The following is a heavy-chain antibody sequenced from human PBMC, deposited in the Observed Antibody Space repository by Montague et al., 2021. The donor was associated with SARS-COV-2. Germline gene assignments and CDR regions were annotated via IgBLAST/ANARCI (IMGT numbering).Heavy chain of an antibody. CDR1: GGSITTTCYY. CDR3: ARDVRFSNYEGWFDP. Sequence: SETLSLTCTVSGGSITTTCYYWGWIRQPQGQGLEWIGSIYCSGTTDHNLSLQRRVTISVDTSKNPFSLRLSSVTAADTAMYYCARDVRFSNYEGWFDPWGQGTLLTVSS. J-gene: IGHJ5*02. V-gene: IGHV4-39*07. CDR2: IYCSGTT. D-gene: IGHD1-26*01.